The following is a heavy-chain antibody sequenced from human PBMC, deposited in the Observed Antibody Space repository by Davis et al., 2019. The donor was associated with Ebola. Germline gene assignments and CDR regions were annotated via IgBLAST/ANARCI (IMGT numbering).Heavy chain of an antibody. CDR2: INGYNGNT. D-gene: IGHD1-26*01. J-gene: IGHJ3*02. V-gene: IGHV1-18*01. CDR3: ARTSIVGTTTTASDI. CDR1: GYTFSSYG. Sequence: ASVKVSCKTSGYTFSSYGISWVRQAPGQGLEWMGWINGYNGNTNYAQKVQGRVTMTTDTSTGTAYLDLRSLRSDDTAVYFCARTSIVGTTTTASDIWGQGTLVTVSS.